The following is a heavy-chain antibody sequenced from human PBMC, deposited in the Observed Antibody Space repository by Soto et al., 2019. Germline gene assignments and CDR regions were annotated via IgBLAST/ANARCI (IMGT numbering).Heavy chain of an antibody. CDR2: FYTSGST. V-gene: IGHV4-4*07. D-gene: IGHD1-1*01. Sequence: QVQLQESGPGLVKPSETLSLTCTVSGDSITSYYWNWIRQPAGKGLEWIGRFYTSGSTIYNPSLKSRLTMSGDTSKNQFSLRLSSVTAADTAVYFCAREHPLNSYYYYYVLDVWGQGTTVTVSS. CDR3: AREHPLNSYYYYYVLDV. CDR1: GDSITSYY. J-gene: IGHJ6*02.